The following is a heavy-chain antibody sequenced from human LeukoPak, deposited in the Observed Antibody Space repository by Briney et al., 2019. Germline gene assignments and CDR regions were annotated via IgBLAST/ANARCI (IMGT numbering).Heavy chain of an antibody. CDR2: ISAYSGNT. Sequence: GASVKVSCKASGYTFTSYGISWVRQAPGQGLEWMGWISAYSGNTNYAQKLQGRVTMTTDTSTSTAYMELRSLRSDDTAVYYCARDGDIVVVVGAPSDDAFDIWGQGTMVTVSS. CDR3: ARDGDIVVVVGAPSDDAFDI. V-gene: IGHV1-18*01. J-gene: IGHJ3*02. D-gene: IGHD2-15*01. CDR1: GYTFTSYG.